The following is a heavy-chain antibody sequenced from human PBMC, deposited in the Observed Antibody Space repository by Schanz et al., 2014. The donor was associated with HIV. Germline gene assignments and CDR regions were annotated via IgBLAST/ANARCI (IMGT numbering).Heavy chain of an antibody. CDR3: AKDGGSRGRRRGMDV. CDR1: GFTFNSYG. D-gene: IGHD3-16*01. V-gene: IGHV3-30*18. Sequence: QVQLVESGGGVVQPGRSLRLSCAASGFTFNSYGMHWVRQAPGKGLEWVTVISYDGRNKLYADSVKGRFTISRDNSKNTLYLQINSLRIDDTAVYYCAKDGGSRGRRRGMDVWGQGTTVTVSS. CDR2: ISYDGRNK. J-gene: IGHJ6*02.